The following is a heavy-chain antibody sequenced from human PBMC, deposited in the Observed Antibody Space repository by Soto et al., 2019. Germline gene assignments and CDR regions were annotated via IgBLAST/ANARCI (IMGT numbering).Heavy chain of an antibody. V-gene: IGHV4-30-2*01. Sequence: QLQLQESGSGLVKPSQTLSLTCAVSGGSISSGGYSWSWIRQPPGKGLEWIGYIYHSGSTYYNPSLKSRVTISVDRSKNQFSLKLGAVTAADTAVYYCARQITGTTHRWFDPWGQGTLVTVSS. CDR3: ARQITGTTHRWFDP. J-gene: IGHJ5*02. D-gene: IGHD1-7*01. CDR2: IYHSGST. CDR1: GGSISSGGYS.